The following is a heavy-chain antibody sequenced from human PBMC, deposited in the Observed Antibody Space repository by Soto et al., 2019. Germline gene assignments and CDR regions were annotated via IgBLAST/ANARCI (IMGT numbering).Heavy chain of an antibody. CDR1: GYSFTSYW. J-gene: IGHJ6*02. CDR3: ARYDSSGYHTANYYYYGMDV. CDR2: IYPGDSDT. D-gene: IGHD3-22*01. V-gene: IGHV5-51*01. Sequence: PGESLTISCKGSGYSFTSYWIGWLRQMPGKGLEWMGIIYPGDSDTRYSPSFQGQVTISADKSISTAYLQWSSLKASDTAMYYCARYDSSGYHTANYYYYGMDVWGQGTTVTVSS.